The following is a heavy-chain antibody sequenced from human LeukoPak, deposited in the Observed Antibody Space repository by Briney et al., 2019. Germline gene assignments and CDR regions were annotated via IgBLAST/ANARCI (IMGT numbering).Heavy chain of an antibody. CDR1: GFTFSSYW. J-gene: IGHJ4*02. CDR3: ATCKRKNYGHFDH. CDR2: IKEDGNEQ. Sequence: GGSLRLSRAASGFTFSSYWMGWVRQAPGKGPEWVANIKEDGNEQYDVDSVKGRFTISRDNASNSLYLQVDSLRVEDTAVYDCATCKRKNYGHFDHWGQGTLVTVSS. D-gene: IGHD3-10*01. V-gene: IGHV3-7*05.